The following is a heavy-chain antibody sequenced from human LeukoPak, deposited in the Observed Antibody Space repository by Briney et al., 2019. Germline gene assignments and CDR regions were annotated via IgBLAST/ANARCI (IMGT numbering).Heavy chain of an antibody. CDR3: AQLEPYYYYMDI. CDR2: IYYSGST. D-gene: IGHD1-1*01. V-gene: IGHV4-59*01. Sequence: PSETLSLTCTVSGGSISDYYWSWIRQPPGKGLEWIGYIYYSGSTNYNPSHKSRVTISVDTSKNQFSLKLSSVTAADTAVYYCAQLEPYYYYMDIWGKGTTVTVSS. CDR1: GGSISDYY. J-gene: IGHJ6*03.